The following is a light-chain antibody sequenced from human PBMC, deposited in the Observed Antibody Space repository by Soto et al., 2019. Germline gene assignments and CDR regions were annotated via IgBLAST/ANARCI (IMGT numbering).Light chain of an antibody. CDR2: EVN. CDR1: SNDVGGYDL. Sequence: QSALTQPASVSGSPGQSITISCTGTSNDVGGYDLVSWYQHLPGKAPTLIIFEVNKRPSGVSDRFSGSKSGNTASLTISALRAEDDADYSCCSFAGGAIFVFGGGTKLPVL. J-gene: IGLJ2*01. V-gene: IGLV2-23*02. CDR3: CSFAGGAIFV.